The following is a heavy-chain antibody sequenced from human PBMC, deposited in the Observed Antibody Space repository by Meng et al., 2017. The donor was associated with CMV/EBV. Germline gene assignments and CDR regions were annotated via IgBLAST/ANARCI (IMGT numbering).Heavy chain of an antibody. J-gene: IGHJ6*02. CDR2: ISGSGGST. V-gene: IGHV3-23*01. CDR1: GFTFSSYA. D-gene: IGHD1-1*01. Sequence: GESLKISCAASGFTFSSYAMSWVRQAPGKGLEWVSAISGSGGSTYYADSVKGRFTISRDNAKNSLYLQMNSLRAEDTAVYYCASAMGSYKDYYYYGMDVWGQGTTVTVSS. CDR3: ASAMGSYKDYYYYGMDV.